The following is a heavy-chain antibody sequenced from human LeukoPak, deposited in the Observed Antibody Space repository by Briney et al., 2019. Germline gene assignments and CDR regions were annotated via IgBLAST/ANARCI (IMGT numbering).Heavy chain of an antibody. Sequence: GGSLRLSCAASGFTVSSNYMSWVRQAPGKGLEWVSVIYSGGSTHYADSVKGRFTISRDNSKNTLYLQMNSLRAEDTAVYYCAIATTPADFEYWGQGTLVTVSS. V-gene: IGHV3-66*01. CDR2: IYSGGST. D-gene: IGHD1-26*01. CDR1: GFTVSSNY. CDR3: AIATTPADFEY. J-gene: IGHJ4*02.